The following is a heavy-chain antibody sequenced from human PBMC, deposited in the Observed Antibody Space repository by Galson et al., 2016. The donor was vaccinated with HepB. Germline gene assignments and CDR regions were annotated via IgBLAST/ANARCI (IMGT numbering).Heavy chain of an antibody. Sequence: SVKVSCKVSVYNLNELSIHWVRQAPGQGLEWMGWISTYRGNTNYVEKLQGRVTMATDTSTSTAYMELTSLRSDDTAVYYCARVVEGVPAVMSLNYGVDVWGQGTTVTVSS. CDR3: ARVVEGVPAVMSLNYGVDV. CDR1: VYNLNELS. J-gene: IGHJ6*02. D-gene: IGHD2-2*01. CDR2: ISTYRGNT. V-gene: IGHV1-18*01.